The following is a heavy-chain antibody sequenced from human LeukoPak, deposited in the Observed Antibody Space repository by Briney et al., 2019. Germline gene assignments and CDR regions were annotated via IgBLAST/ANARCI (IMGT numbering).Heavy chain of an antibody. CDR1: GYTLTELS. CDR2: FDPEDGET. D-gene: IGHD1-26*01. CDR3: ATFFTTPGALDI. V-gene: IGHV1-24*01. J-gene: IGHJ3*02. Sequence: ASVKVSCKVSGYTLTELSMHWVRQAPGKGLEWMGGFDPEDGETIYAQKFQGRVTMTEDTSTDTAYMELSSLRSEDTAVYYCATFFTTPGALDIWGQGTMVTVSS.